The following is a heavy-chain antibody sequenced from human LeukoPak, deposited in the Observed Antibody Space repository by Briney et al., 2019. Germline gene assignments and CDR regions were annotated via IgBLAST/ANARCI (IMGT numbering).Heavy chain of an antibody. CDR3: ARDPPACSGGSCYSVNYFDY. J-gene: IGHJ4*02. D-gene: IGHD2-15*01. Sequence: GASVKVSCKASGYTFTSYDINWVRQATGQGLEWMGWMNPNSGNTGYAQKFQGRVTMTRDMSTSTVYMELSSPRSEDTAVYYCARDPPACSGGSCYSVNYFDYWGQGTLVTVSS. CDR2: MNPNSGNT. CDR1: GYTFTSYD. V-gene: IGHV1-8*01.